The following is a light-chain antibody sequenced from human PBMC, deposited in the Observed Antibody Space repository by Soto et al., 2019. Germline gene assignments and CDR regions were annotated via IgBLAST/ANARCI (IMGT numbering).Light chain of an antibody. CDR3: CSYTSSSTLYV. J-gene: IGLJ1*01. V-gene: IGLV2-14*03. CDR1: SSDVGGYFD. Sequence: QSALTQPASVSGSPGQSITVSCTGTSSDVGGYFDVSWYQHHPGKAPKLMIYAVSKRPTGVSARFSGSKSGNTASLTISGLQTEDEADYYCCSYTSSSTLYVFGTGTKLTVL. CDR2: AVS.